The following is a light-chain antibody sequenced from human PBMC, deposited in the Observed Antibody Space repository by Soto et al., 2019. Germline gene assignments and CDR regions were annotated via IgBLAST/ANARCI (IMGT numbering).Light chain of an antibody. Sequence: QSALTQPASVSGSPGQSITISCTGTSSDVGGYNYVSWYQQHPGKAPKLMIYEVSNWPSGVSYRFSGSKSGNTASLTISGLQAEDEAEYYCSSNTSSTFVAFGGGTKLTVL. CDR3: SSNTSSTFVA. J-gene: IGLJ2*01. CDR1: SSDVGGYNY. CDR2: EVS. V-gene: IGLV2-14*01.